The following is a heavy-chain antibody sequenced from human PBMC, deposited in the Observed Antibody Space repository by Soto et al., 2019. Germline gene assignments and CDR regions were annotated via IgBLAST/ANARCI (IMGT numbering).Heavy chain of an antibody. CDR2: ISGSGGST. J-gene: IGHJ4*02. Sequence: PGGSLRLSCAASGFTFSSYAMSWVRQAPGKGPEWVSAISGSGGSTYYADSVKGRFTTSRDNSKNTLYLQMNSLRAEDTAVYYCAKCIAVAGSPVAYWGQGTLVTVSS. CDR1: GFTFSSYA. CDR3: AKCIAVAGSPVAY. V-gene: IGHV3-23*01. D-gene: IGHD6-19*01.